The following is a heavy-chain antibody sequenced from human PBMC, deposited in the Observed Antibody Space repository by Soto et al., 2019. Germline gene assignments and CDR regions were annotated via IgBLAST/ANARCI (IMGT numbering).Heavy chain of an antibody. J-gene: IGHJ6*02. D-gene: IGHD3-9*01. Sequence: SETLSLTCAVYGGSFSGYYWTWIRQPPGTGLEWIGEINHSGSTNYNPSLKSRVTISVDTSKNQFSLKLSSVTAADTAVYYCARNTDVLRYFDWLLEGYYYGMDVWGQGTTVTV. CDR3: ARNTDVLRYFDWLLEGYYYGMDV. CDR1: GGSFSGYY. V-gene: IGHV4-34*01. CDR2: INHSGST.